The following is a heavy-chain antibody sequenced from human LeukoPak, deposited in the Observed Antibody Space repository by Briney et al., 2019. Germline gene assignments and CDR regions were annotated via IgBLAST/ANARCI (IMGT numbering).Heavy chain of an antibody. J-gene: IGHJ4*02. Sequence: SETLSLTCTVSGASISSYYWSWIRQPAGKGLEWIGRIYYSRSIYNPSLKSRVTMSVDTSKNQFSLKLSSVTAADTAVYYCARAAGRDTTSGLAFDYWGQGILVTVSS. V-gene: IGHV4-4*07. CDR2: IYYSRS. CDR3: ARAAGRDTTSGLAFDY. D-gene: IGHD1-26*01. CDR1: GASISSYY.